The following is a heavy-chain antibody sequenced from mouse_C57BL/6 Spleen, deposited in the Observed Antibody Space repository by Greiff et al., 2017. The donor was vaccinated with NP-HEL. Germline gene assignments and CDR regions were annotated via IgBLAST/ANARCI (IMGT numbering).Heavy chain of an antibody. CDR3: ASLEDSSGTGFAY. J-gene: IGHJ3*01. V-gene: IGHV1-55*01. CDR2: IYPGSGST. Sequence: VQLQQPGTELVKPGASVKLSCKASGYTFTSYWMHWVKQRPGQGLEWIGDIYPGSGSTNYNEKFKSKATLTVDTSSSTAYMQLSSLTSEDSAVYYCASLEDSSGTGFAYWGQGTLVTVSA. D-gene: IGHD3-2*02. CDR1: GYTFTSYW.